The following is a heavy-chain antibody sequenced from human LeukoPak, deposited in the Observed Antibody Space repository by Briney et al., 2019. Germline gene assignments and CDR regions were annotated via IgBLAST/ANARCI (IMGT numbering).Heavy chain of an antibody. D-gene: IGHD3-10*01. V-gene: IGHV4-59*01. Sequence: SETLSLTCTVSGGFISSYYWSWIRQPPGKGLEWIGYIYYSGSANYNPSLKSRVTISGDTSKNQFSLKLSSVTAADTAVYYCAREPHSMKYYYGSGSLAGILDVWGKGTTVTVSS. CDR1: GGFISSYY. CDR3: AREPHSMKYYYGSGSLAGILDV. J-gene: IGHJ6*04. CDR2: IYYSGSA.